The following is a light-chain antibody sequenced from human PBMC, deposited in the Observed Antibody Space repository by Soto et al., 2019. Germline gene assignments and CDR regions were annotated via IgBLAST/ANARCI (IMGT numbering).Light chain of an antibody. CDR2: EVS. V-gene: IGLV2-14*01. J-gene: IGLJ1*01. Sequence: QSVLTQPASVSGSPGQSITISCTGTSNDVGSYNYVSWYQQHPGKAPKLMIYEVSNRPSGVSNRFSGSKSGNTASLTISGLQAEDEADYYCGSYISSSTPFSVFGIGTKVTAL. CDR3: GSYISSSTPFSV. CDR1: SNDVGSYNY.